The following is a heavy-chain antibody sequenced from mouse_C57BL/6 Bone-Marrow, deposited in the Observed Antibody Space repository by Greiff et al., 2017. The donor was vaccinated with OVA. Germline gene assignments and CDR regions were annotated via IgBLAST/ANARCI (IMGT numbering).Heavy chain of an antibody. J-gene: IGHJ3*01. D-gene: IGHD2-10*01. CDR3: ARNAYYGNYEFAY. CDR1: GFSLTSYG. CDR2: IWSGGST. V-gene: IGHV2-2*01. Sequence: VMLVESGPGLVQPSQSLSITCTVSGFSLTSYGVHWVRPSPGKGLEWLGVIWSGGSTDYNAAFISRLSISKDNSKSQVFFKMNSLQADDTAIYYCARNAYYGNYEFAYWGQGTLVTVSA.